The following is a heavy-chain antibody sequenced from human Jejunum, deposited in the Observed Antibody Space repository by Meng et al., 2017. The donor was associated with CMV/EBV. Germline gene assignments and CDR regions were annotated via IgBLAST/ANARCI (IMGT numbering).Heavy chain of an antibody. J-gene: IGHJ4*02. CDR2: IPYDGNNE. Sequence: SGFPFSSYSMHWVRQAPGKGLEWVAVIPYDGNNEHYADSVRGRFSISRDNSKNTLYLQLNSLRVDDTGVYYCARGTGSGSWLIDSWGQGTLVTVSS. D-gene: IGHD6-13*01. CDR1: GFPFSSYS. CDR3: ARGTGSGSWLIDS. V-gene: IGHV3-30*04.